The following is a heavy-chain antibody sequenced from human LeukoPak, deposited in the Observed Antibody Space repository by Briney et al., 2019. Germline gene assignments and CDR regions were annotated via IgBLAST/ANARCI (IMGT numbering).Heavy chain of an antibody. CDR2: ISAYNGNT. V-gene: IGHV1-18*01. Sequence: ASVKVSCKASGYTFTSYGISWVRQAPGQGLEWMGWISAYNGNTNYAQKLQGRVTMTTDTSTSTAYMELRSLRSDDTAVYYCARDRRALRWRTSAFDIWGQGTMVTVSS. CDR3: ARDRRALRWRTSAFDI. D-gene: IGHD1-1*01. J-gene: IGHJ3*02. CDR1: GYTFTSYG.